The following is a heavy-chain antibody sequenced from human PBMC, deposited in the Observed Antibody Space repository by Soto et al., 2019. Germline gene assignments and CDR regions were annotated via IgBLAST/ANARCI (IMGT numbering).Heavy chain of an antibody. Sequence: QVRLAESGGGVVQPGRSLRLSCTASGFSFSSYAMYWFRQPPGKGLEWVAVISHDGINKHYADSVKGRVTVSRDNSNHSLDLQLNSLRSEDTAMYYCARDMYSSDYFVKWFEPWGQGTLVTVSS. V-gene: IGHV3-30-3*01. CDR2: ISHDGINK. CDR1: GFSFSSYA. J-gene: IGHJ5*02. CDR3: ARDMYSSDYFVKWFEP. D-gene: IGHD6-19*01.